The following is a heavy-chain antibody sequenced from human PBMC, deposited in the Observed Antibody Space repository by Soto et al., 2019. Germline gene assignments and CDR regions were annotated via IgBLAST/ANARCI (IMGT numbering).Heavy chain of an antibody. J-gene: IGHJ4*02. CDR2: ISWNSGSI. CDR1: GFTFDDYA. Sequence: EVQLVESGGGLVQPGRSLRLSCAASGFTFDDYAMHWALQAPGKGLEWVSGISWNSGSIGYADSVKGRFTISRDNAKNSLYLQMNSLRAEDTALYYCAKDRGLVLSFYFDYWGQGTLVTVSS. D-gene: IGHD6-19*01. CDR3: AKDRGLVLSFYFDY. V-gene: IGHV3-9*01.